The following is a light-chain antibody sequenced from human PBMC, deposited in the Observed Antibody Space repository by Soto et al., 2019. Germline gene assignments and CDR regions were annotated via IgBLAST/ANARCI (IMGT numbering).Light chain of an antibody. CDR3: QQYYSTPPVT. J-gene: IGKJ4*01. Sequence: EIVLTQSPGTLSLSPGERATLSCRASQSVSSSYLAWYQQKPGQAPRLLIYGASSRATGIPDRFSGSGSGTDFTLTISRLEPEDFAVYYCQQYYSTPPVTFGGGTKVEIK. CDR1: QSVSSSY. V-gene: IGKV3-20*01. CDR2: GAS.